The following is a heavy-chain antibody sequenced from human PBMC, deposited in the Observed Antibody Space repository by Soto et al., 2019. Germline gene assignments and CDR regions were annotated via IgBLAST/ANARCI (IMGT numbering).Heavy chain of an antibody. CDR3: ARSKTPIAVAVSRWFDP. V-gene: IGHV3-48*01. D-gene: IGHD6-19*01. CDR2: ISSSSSTI. Sequence: EVQLVESGGGLVQPGGSLRLSCAASGFTFSSYSMNWVRQAPGKGLEWVSYISSSSSTIYYADSVKGRFTISRDNAKNSLYLQMNSLRAEDTAVYYCARSKTPIAVAVSRWFDPWGQGTLVTVSS. J-gene: IGHJ5*02. CDR1: GFTFSSYS.